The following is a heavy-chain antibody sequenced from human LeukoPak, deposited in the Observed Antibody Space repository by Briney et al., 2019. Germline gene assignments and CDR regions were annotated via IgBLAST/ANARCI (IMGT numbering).Heavy chain of an antibody. CDR3: ARDVGGARDY. D-gene: IGHD4-17*01. V-gene: IGHV3-7*03. J-gene: IGHJ4*02. Sequence: GGSLRLSCTVSGFTFRNYWMAWVRQAPGKGLEWVSNIRGDEGDKNSVDSVKGRFTISRDNAKKSLYLQMNSLRVEDTAVYYCARDVGGARDYWGQGTLVTVSS. CDR2: IRGDEGDK. CDR1: GFTFRNYW.